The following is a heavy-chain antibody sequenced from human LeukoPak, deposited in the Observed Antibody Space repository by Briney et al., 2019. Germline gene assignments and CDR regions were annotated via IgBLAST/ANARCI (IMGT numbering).Heavy chain of an antibody. CDR1: GYTFTSYV. Sequence: ASVKDSCKASGYTFTSYVINWVRQATGQGLEWMGWMYPNSGNTGYAQKFQGRVTITRNTYISTAYIELSSLRSEDTAVYYCARNYDSSGTDAFDIWGQGTMVTVSS. D-gene: IGHD3-22*01. J-gene: IGHJ3*02. CDR2: MYPNSGNT. CDR3: ARNYDSSGTDAFDI. V-gene: IGHV1-8*03.